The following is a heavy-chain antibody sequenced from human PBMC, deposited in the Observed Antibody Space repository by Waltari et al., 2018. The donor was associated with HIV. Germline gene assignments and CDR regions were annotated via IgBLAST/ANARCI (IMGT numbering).Heavy chain of an antibody. V-gene: IGHV3-30-3*01. CDR2: ISYYVSNK. CDR1: GFTFSSYD. Sequence: QVQLVESGGGVVQPGRSLRLSCAASGFTFSSYDMHWVRQAPGKGLEWVAVISYYVSNKYYADSVKGLFTISRDNSKNTLYMQMTSLRAEDTAVYDCARDRPTTVTTWYFQHWGQGTLVTVSS. D-gene: IGHD4-17*01. J-gene: IGHJ1*01. CDR3: ARDRPTTVTTWYFQH.